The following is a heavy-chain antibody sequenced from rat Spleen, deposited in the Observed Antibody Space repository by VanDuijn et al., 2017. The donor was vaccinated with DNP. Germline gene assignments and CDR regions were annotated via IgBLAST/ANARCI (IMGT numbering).Heavy chain of an antibody. D-gene: IGHD5-1*01. V-gene: IGHV5S13*01. Sequence: EVQLVESGGGLVQPGRSLKLSCAASGFTFTNYGMAWVRQAPKKGLEWVASIKTGGGSTYYPDSVKGRFTISRDNAKSTLYLQMNSLRSEDTATYYCARGSGTYYWYFDFWGPGTMVTVSS. J-gene: IGHJ1*01. CDR2: IKTGGGST. CDR3: ARGSGTYYWYFDF. CDR1: GFTFTNYG.